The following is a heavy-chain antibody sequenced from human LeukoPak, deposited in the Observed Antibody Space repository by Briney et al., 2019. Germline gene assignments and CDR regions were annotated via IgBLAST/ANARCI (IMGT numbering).Heavy chain of an antibody. D-gene: IGHD5-18*01. Sequence: SVKVSCKASGGTFSSYAISWARQAPGQGLEWMGRIIPIFGTANYAQKFQGRVTITTDESTSTAYMELSSLRSEDTAVYYCARDRGIQLWSGTFDYWGQGTLVTVSS. CDR2: IIPIFGTA. J-gene: IGHJ4*02. CDR3: ARDRGIQLWSGTFDY. V-gene: IGHV1-69*05. CDR1: GGTFSSYA.